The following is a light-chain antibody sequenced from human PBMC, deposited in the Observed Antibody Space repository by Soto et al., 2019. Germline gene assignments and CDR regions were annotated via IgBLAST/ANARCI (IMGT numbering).Light chain of an antibody. CDR1: QSVSSSS. Sequence: EIVLTQSPGTLSLSPGERATLSCRASQSVSSSSLAWYQQRPGQAPRLLIYDASHRAAGIPARFSGSGFGTDFTLTISSLEPEDAAVYYCQQRSNWPPITFGQGTRLEIK. CDR3: QQRSNWPPIT. CDR2: DAS. J-gene: IGKJ5*01. V-gene: IGKV3-11*01.